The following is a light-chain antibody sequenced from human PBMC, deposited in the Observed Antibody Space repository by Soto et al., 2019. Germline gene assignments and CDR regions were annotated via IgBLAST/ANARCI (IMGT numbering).Light chain of an antibody. J-gene: IGKJ4*01. Sequence: LSPGERATLSCRASQSVSSSYLAWYQQKPGQAPRLLIYGASSRATGIPDRFSGSGSGTDFTLTISRLEPEDFAVYYCQQYGSSRFTFGGGTKVDNK. V-gene: IGKV3-20*01. CDR3: QQYGSSRFT. CDR1: QSVSSSY. CDR2: GAS.